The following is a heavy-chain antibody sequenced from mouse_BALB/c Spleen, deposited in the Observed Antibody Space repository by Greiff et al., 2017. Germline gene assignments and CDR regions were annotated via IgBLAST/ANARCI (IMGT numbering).Heavy chain of an antibody. V-gene: IGHV2-9*02. Sequence: VKLVESGPGLVAPSQSLSITCTVSGFSLTSYGVHWVRQPPGKGLEWLGVIWAGGSTNYNSALMSRLSISKDNSKSQVFLKMNSLQTDDTAMYYCARANPHYGNYNAYWGQGTLVTVSA. CDR3: ARANPHYGNYNAY. J-gene: IGHJ3*01. D-gene: IGHD2-1*01. CDR1: GFSLTSYG. CDR2: IWAGGST.